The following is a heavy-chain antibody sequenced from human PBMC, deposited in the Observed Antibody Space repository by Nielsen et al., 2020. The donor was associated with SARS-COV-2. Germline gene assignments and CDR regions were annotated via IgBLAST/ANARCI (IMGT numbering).Heavy chain of an antibody. D-gene: IGHD2-2*01. Sequence: LRLSCAVYGGFFSGYYWSWIRQPPGKGLEWIGEINHSGSTNYNPSLKSRVTISVDTSKNQFSLKLSSVTAADTAVYYCARGLVIPAALLGGYYYMDVWGKGTTVTVSS. CDR1: GGFFSGYY. CDR2: INHSGST. J-gene: IGHJ6*03. CDR3: ARGLVIPAALLGGYYYMDV. V-gene: IGHV4-34*01.